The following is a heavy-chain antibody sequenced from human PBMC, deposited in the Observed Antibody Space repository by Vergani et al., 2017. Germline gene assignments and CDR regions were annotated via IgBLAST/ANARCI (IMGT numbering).Heavy chain of an antibody. CDR2: ITPYNGNT. J-gene: IGHJ6*03. CDR3: ARDRPWYDILTGYSYYYYYMDV. V-gene: IGHV1-18*01. Sequence: QVQLVQSGAEVKKPGASVKVSCKTSGYTFTNYGISWVRQAPGQGLEWMGWITPYNGNTNYAQKLQGRVTMTTDTSTSTAYMELRSLRSDDTAVYYCARDRPWYDILTGYSYYYYYMDVWGKGTTVTVSS. D-gene: IGHD3-9*01. CDR1: GYTFTNYG.